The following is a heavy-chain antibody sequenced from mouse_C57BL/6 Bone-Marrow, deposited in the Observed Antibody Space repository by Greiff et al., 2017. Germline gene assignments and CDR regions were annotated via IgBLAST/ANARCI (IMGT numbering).Heavy chain of an antibody. CDR1: GYAFTNYL. V-gene: IGHV1-54*01. D-gene: IGHD4-1*01. CDR3: ARSKNWDSWFAY. Sequence: VQLQQSGAELVRPGTSVKVSCKASGYAFTNYLIEGVKQRPGQGLEWIGVINPGSGGTNYNEKFKGKGTLTADKSSSTAYMQLSSLTAEDSAVYFCARSKNWDSWFAYWGQGTLVTVSA. CDR2: INPGSGGT. J-gene: IGHJ3*01.